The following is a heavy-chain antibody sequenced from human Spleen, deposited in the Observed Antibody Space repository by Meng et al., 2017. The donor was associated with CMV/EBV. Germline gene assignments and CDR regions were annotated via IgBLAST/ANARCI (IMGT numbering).Heavy chain of an antibody. V-gene: IGHV1-46*01. Sequence: YTFTSHYIHWVRQAPGQGFEWMGLINPSGGSTSYAQKFQGRVTMTGDTSTSTVYLELRSLRSEDTAVYYCARDPITVFGVILGYFDYWGQGTPVTVSS. D-gene: IGHD3-3*01. CDR1: YTFTSHY. J-gene: IGHJ4*02. CDR3: ARDPITVFGVILGYFDY. CDR2: INPSGGST.